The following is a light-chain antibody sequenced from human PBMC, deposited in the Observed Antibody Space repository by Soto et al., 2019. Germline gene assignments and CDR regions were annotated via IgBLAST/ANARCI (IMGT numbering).Light chain of an antibody. CDR2: DAS. V-gene: IGKV3-20*01. Sequence: LLTQSPGTLCLSPGERATLSCRASQTVRNNYLAWYQQKTGKAPRLLIYDASSRDTGIPDRFSGGGSGTDFTLTISRLEPEDFEVYYCQQFTSYPLTFGGGTKVDIK. J-gene: IGKJ4*01. CDR3: QQFTSYPLT. CDR1: QTVRNNY.